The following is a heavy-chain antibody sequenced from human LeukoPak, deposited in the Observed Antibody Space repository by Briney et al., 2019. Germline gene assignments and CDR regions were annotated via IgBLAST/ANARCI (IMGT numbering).Heavy chain of an antibody. V-gene: IGHV1-2*02. Sequence: ASVKVSCKASGYTFTSYGISWVRQAPGQGLEWMGWINPNSGGTNYAQKFQGRVTMTRDTSISTAYMELSRLRSDDTAVYYCARDRGGGVCSSTSCYPNDAFDIWGQGTMVTVSS. CDR2: INPNSGGT. CDR3: ARDRGGGVCSSTSCYPNDAFDI. J-gene: IGHJ3*02. CDR1: GYTFTSYG. D-gene: IGHD2-2*01.